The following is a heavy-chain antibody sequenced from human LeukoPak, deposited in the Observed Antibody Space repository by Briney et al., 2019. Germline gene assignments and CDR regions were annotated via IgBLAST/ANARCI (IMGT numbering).Heavy chain of an antibody. V-gene: IGHV4-59*01. CDR1: GGSISSYY. D-gene: IGHD3-10*01. CDR2: IYYSGST. CDR3: ARADYYYGPGSYSFRFDP. Sequence: SETLSLTRTVSGGSISSYYWSWIRQPPGKGLEWIGYIYYSGSTNYNPSLKSRVTISVDTSKNQFSLKLSSVTAADTAVYYCARADYYYGPGSYSFRFDPWGQGTLVTVSS. J-gene: IGHJ5*02.